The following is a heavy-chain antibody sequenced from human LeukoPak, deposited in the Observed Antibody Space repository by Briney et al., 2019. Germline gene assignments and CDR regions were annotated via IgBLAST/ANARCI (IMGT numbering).Heavy chain of an antibody. CDR1: GGSISSGSYY. Sequence: SETLSLTCTVSGGSISSGSYYWSWIRQPAGKGLEWIGRIYTSGSTNYNPSLKSRVTISVDKSKNQFSLKLSSVTAADTAVYYCARVTVIAAAPYAFDIWGQGTMVTVSS. V-gene: IGHV4-61*02. CDR2: IYTSGST. D-gene: IGHD6-13*01. J-gene: IGHJ3*02. CDR3: ARVTVIAAAPYAFDI.